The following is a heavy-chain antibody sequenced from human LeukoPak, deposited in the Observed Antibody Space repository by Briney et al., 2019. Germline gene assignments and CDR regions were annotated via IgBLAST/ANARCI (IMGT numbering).Heavy chain of an antibody. CDR3: ARGGRYYGSGSYYSGY. V-gene: IGHV4-34*01. D-gene: IGHD3-10*01. Sequence: SETLSLTCAVYGGSFSGYYWSWIRQPPGKGLEWIGEINHSGSTNYNPSLKSRVTISVDTSKNQFSLKLSSATAADTAVYYCARGGRYYGSGSYYSGYWGQGTLVTVSS. CDR2: INHSGST. CDR1: GGSFSGYY. J-gene: IGHJ4*02.